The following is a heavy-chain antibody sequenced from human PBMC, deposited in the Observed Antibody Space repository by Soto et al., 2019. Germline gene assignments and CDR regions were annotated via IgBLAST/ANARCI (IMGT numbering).Heavy chain of an antibody. Sequence: GGSLRLSCAASGFTFSSYAMSWVRQAPGKGLEWVSAISGSGGSTYYADSVKGRFTISKDNSKNTLYLQMNSLRAEDTAVYYCAKDSIQYGSGSYGRNWRYNWFDPWGQGTLVTVSS. CDR1: GFTFSSYA. CDR3: AKDSIQYGSGSYGRNWRYNWFDP. J-gene: IGHJ5*02. V-gene: IGHV3-23*01. D-gene: IGHD3-10*01. CDR2: ISGSGGST.